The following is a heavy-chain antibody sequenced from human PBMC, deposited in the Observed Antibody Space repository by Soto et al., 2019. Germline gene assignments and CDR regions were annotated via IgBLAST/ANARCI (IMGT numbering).Heavy chain of an antibody. J-gene: IGHJ4*02. V-gene: IGHV1-69*06. CDR1: GGTFSSYA. D-gene: IGHD6-6*01. CDR3: ARGQQLVSPPYYFDH. Sequence: ASVKVSCKASGGTFSSYAISWLRQAPGQGLEWMGGIIPMFGTANYVQKFQGRVTITADTSTSTAYMELSSLRSEDTAVYYCARGQQLVSPPYYFDHWGQGTLVTVSS. CDR2: IIPMFGTA.